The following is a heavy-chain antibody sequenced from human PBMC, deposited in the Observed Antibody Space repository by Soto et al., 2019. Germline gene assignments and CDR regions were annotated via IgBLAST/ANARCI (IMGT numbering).Heavy chain of an antibody. CDR2: ISYDGSNK. CDR3: AKDHEQWLAYYYYGMDV. Sequence: PGGSLRLSCAASVFTFSSYGMDWVRQAPGKGLEWVAVISYDGSNKYYADSVKGRFTISRDNSKNTLYLQMNSLRAEDTAVYYCAKDHEQWLAYYYYGMDVWGQGTTVTVSS. D-gene: IGHD6-19*01. J-gene: IGHJ6*02. V-gene: IGHV3-30*18. CDR1: VFTFSSYG.